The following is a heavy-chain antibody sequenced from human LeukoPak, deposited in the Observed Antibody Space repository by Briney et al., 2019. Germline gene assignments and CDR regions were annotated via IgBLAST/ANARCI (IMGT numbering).Heavy chain of an antibody. CDR3: ARGRSSSLVYYYYYMDV. J-gene: IGHJ6*03. V-gene: IGHV1-18*01. CDR1: GYTFTSYG. D-gene: IGHD6-13*01. CDR2: ISAYNGNT. Sequence: GASVKVSCTASGYTFTSYGISWVRQAPGQGLEWMGWISAYNGNTNYAQKLQGRVTMTTDTSTSTAYMELRSLRSDDTAVYYCARGRSSSLVYYYYYMDVWGKGTTVTVSS.